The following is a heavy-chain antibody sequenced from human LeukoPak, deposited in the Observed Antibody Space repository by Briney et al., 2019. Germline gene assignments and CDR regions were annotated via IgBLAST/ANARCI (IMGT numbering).Heavy chain of an antibody. CDR1: GYTFTSYD. V-gene: IGHV1-8*01. J-gene: IGHJ5*02. D-gene: IGHD1-1*01. CDR3: ARGSTTGTTSYFDP. CDR2: MNPNSGNT. Sequence: ASVKVSCKASGYTFTSYDINWVRQATGQGLEWMGWMNPNSGNTGYAQKFQGRVTMTRNTSISTAYMELSSLRSEDTAVYYCARGSTTGTTSYFDPWGQGTLVTVSS.